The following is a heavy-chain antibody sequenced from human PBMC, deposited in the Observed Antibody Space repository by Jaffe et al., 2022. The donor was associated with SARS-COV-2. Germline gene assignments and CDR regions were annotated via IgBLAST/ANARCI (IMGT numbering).Heavy chain of an antibody. V-gene: IGHV1-2*02. J-gene: IGHJ5*02. CDR2: INPNSGGT. CDR3: ARAAFDFWSRGAPFDP. Sequence: QVQLVQSGAEVKKPGASVKVSCKASGYTFTGYYMHWVRQAPGQGLEWMGWINPNSGGTNYAQKFQGRVTMTRDTSISTAYMELSRLRSDDTAVYYCARAAFDFWSRGAPFDPWGQGTLVTVSS. D-gene: IGHD3-3*01. CDR1: GYTFTGYY.